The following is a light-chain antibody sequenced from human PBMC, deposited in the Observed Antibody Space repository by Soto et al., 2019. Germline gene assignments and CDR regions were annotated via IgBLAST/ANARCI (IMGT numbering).Light chain of an antibody. Sequence: QSALTQPPSGSGPPGHSFAISCTGTSSDVGSYNRVSWYQQPPGTAPKLMIFEVSNRPSGVPDRFSGSKSGNTASLTISGLQAEDEADYYCSSYTTSSTYGFGTGTKVTVL. CDR3: SSYTTSSTYG. CDR2: EVS. CDR1: SSDVGSYNR. V-gene: IGLV2-18*02. J-gene: IGLJ1*01.